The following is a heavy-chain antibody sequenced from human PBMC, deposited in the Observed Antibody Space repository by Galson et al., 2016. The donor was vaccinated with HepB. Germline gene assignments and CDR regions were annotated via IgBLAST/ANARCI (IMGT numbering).Heavy chain of an antibody. V-gene: IGHV3-23*01. CDR1: GFTFSSYW. Sequence: SLRLSCAASGFTFSSYWMTWVRQAPGKGLDWVSTISGSGDETNYADSVKGRFTFSRDNSKNTLYLQMTSLRAEDTAVYYCASGIAVTTSNSFWYFDLWGRGTLVTVSS. J-gene: IGHJ2*01. D-gene: IGHD3-10*01. CDR2: ISGSGDET. CDR3: ASGIAVTTSNSFWYFDL.